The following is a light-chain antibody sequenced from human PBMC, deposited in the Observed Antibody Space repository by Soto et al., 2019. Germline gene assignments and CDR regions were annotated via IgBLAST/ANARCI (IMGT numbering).Light chain of an antibody. J-gene: IGKJ1*01. CDR1: QSMSSW. CDR2: DAS. CDR3: QQYYSYPS. V-gene: IGKV1-5*01. Sequence: DIQMTQSPSTLSASVGDRDTITCRANQSMSSWLAWYQQKPGKAPKLLIYDASSLQSGVPSRFSGSGSGTEFTLIISSLQPDDFGAYYCQQYYSYPSFGQGTKVEIK.